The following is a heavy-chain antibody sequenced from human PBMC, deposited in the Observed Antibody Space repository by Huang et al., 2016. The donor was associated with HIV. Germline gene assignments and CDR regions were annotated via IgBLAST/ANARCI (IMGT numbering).Heavy chain of an antibody. D-gene: IGHD3-10*01. V-gene: IGHV1-46*01. CDR1: GYPFTTYH. J-gene: IGHJ4*02. CDR2: INPSGART. Sequence: QVQLVQSGAEVKKPGASVKISCKASGYPFTTYHMPWVRQAPGQGLEWMGMINPSGARTRYAQTFQGRVTMTSDTSTSTVYMELSSLTPEDTAVYYCARALLLFGLGSPLDFWGQGSLVTVSS. CDR3: ARALLLFGLGSPLDF.